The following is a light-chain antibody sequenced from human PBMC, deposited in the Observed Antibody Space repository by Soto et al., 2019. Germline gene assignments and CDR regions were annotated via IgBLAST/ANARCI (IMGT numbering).Light chain of an antibody. Sequence: QSALTQPRSVSGSPGQSVTISCTGTSSDVGGYNYVSWYQQHPGKAPKLMIYDVSKWPLGVPDRFSGSKSVNTASLTISGLQAEDEADYYCCSYAGNSLWVFGGGTKLTVL. CDR1: SSDVGGYNY. CDR2: DVS. J-gene: IGLJ3*02. V-gene: IGLV2-11*01. CDR3: CSYAGNSLWV.